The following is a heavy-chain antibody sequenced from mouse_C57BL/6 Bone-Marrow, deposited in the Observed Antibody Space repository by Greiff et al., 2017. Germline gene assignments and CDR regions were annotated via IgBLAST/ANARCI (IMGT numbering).Heavy chain of an antibody. J-gene: IGHJ3*01. D-gene: IGHD2-1*01. Sequence: VQLQQSGAELVRPGASVKLSCTASGFNIKDDYMHWVKQRPEQGLEWIGWIDPENGDTEYASKFQGKATITADTSSNTAYLQLSSLTSEDTAVYSCTPICYGNWAWFAYWGQGTLVTVSA. CDR1: GFNIKDDY. CDR2: IDPENGDT. V-gene: IGHV14-4*01. CDR3: TPICYGNWAWFAY.